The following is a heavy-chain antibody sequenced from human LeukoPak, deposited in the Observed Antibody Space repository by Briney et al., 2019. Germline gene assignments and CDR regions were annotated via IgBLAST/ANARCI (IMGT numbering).Heavy chain of an antibody. D-gene: IGHD3-9*01. CDR1: GGSISSYY. CDR3: ARGPSRSTYYDILTGYPSYYGMDV. CDR2: IYYSGST. V-gene: IGHV4-59*01. J-gene: IGHJ6*02. Sequence: PSETLSLTCTVSGGSISSYYWSWIRQPPGKGLEWIGYIYYSGSTNYNPSLKSRVTISVDTSKNQFSLKLSSVTAADTAVYYCARGPSRSTYYDILTGYPSYYGMDVWGQGTTVTVSS.